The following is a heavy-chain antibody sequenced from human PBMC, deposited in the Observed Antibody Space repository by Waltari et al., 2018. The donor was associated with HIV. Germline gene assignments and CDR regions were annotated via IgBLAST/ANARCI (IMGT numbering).Heavy chain of an antibody. CDR1: GFTFSNYG. CDR2: IWDDGSNK. CDR3: TRDKQTTGATLDY. D-gene: IGHD2-15*01. J-gene: IGHJ4*02. Sequence: QVQLVESGGGVVQPGRSLRLSCAASGFTFSNYGMHWVRRAPGEGLEWVALIWDDGSNKFYADSVKGRFIISRDNSKNTLYLQINSLRADDTAVYYCTRDKQTTGATLDYWGQGTLVTVSS. V-gene: IGHV3-33*01.